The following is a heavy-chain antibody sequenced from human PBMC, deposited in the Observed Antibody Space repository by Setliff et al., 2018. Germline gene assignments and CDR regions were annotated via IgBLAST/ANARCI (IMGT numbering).Heavy chain of an antibody. CDR3: ARLGSSRGFDI. CDR2: LFYTGSS. V-gene: IGHV4-39*02. D-gene: IGHD2-15*01. J-gene: IGHJ3*02. Sequence: PSETLSRNCTVSGGSISSTSCYWGWIRQPPGKGREWIGSLFYTGSSYYNPSRRSRFTMSVDTSHNPFSLKVHSVTAADTAVYYGARLGSSRGFDIWGQGIMVTVSS. CDR1: GGSISSTSCY.